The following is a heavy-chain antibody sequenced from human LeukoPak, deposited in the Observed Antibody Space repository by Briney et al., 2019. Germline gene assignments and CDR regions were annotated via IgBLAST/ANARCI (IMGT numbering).Heavy chain of an antibody. CDR3: AKDRYCSSTSCAEFDY. J-gene: IGHJ4*02. V-gene: IGHV3-23*01. CDR1: GFTFSSYA. Sequence: TGGSLRLSCAASGFTFSSYAMSWVRQAPGKGLEWVSAISGSGGSTYYADSVKGRFTISRDNSKNTLYLQMNSLRAEDTAVYYCAKDRYCSSTSCAEFDYWGQGTLVTVSS. CDR2: ISGSGGST. D-gene: IGHD2-2*01.